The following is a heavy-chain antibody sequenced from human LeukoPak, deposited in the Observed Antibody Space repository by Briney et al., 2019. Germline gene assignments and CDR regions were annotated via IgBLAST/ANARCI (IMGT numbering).Heavy chain of an antibody. CDR3: ARANFLYCSSTTCLFDY. CDR1: GYTFTDYY. V-gene: IGHV1-2*02. CDR2: INPNDGDT. J-gene: IGHJ4*02. D-gene: IGHD2-2*01. Sequence: ASVKVSCKASGYTFTDYYMHWVRQAPGQGFEWMGWINPNDGDTNYAQKFQGRVTMTRDTSISTAHMEVSRPRSDDTAVYYCARANFLYCSSTTCLFDYWGQGTLVTVSS.